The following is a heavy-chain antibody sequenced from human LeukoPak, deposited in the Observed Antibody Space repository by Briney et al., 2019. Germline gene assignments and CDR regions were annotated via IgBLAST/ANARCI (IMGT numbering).Heavy chain of an antibody. J-gene: IGHJ5*02. CDR2: ISWNSGSI. Sequence: GGSLRLSCAASGFTFDDYAMHWVRQAPGKGLEWVSGISWNSGSIGYADSVKGRFTISRDNAKNSLYLQMNSLRAEDTALYYCAKDISLRFTFGFDPWGRGTLVTVSS. D-gene: IGHD3-16*01. CDR1: GFTFDDYA. CDR3: AKDISLRFTFGFDP. V-gene: IGHV3-9*01.